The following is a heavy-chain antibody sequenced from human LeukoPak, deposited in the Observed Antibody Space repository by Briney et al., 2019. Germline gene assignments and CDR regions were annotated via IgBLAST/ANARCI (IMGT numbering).Heavy chain of an antibody. CDR1: GGSISGSSYF. CDR3: ARGVEMATITNWFDP. D-gene: IGHD5-24*01. Sequence: SETLSLTCTVSGGSISGSSYFWGWIRQPPGKGLEWIGSIYYSGSTNYNPSLKSRVTISVDTSKNQFSLKLSSVTAADTAVYYCARGVEMATITNWFDPWGQGTLVTVSS. CDR2: IYYSGST. V-gene: IGHV4-39*07. J-gene: IGHJ5*02.